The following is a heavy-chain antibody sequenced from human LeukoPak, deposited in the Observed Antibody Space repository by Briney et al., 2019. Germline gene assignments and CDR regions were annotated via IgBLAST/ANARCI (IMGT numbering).Heavy chain of an antibody. CDR1: GGSLSSYY. D-gene: IGHD3-10*01. CDR2: IYYTGST. CDR3: VRPYYDSGTAKGYFQP. Sequence: WETLSLTCAVSGGSLSSYYWSWIRQPPGAGPEWIGYIYYTGSTNYNPSLKGRVTISLDSSTNQFSLNLNSLTTSDPAVYYFVRPYYDSGTAKGYFQPWGQGTLVTVSS. J-gene: IGHJ1*01. V-gene: IGHV4-59*01.